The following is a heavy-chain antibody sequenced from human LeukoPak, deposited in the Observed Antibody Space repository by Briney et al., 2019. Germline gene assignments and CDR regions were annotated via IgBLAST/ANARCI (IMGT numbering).Heavy chain of an antibody. CDR3: VTFEGYSNYYFDY. V-gene: IGHV4-59*08. CDR2: IYYSGST. J-gene: IGHJ4*02. CDR1: GGSFSSYY. D-gene: IGHD4-11*01. Sequence: PSETLSLTCAVYGGSFSSYYWSWIRQPPGKGLEWIGYIYYSGSTNYNPSLKSRVTISVDTSKNQFSLKLSSVTAADTAVYYCVTFEGYSNYYFDYWGQGTLVTVSS.